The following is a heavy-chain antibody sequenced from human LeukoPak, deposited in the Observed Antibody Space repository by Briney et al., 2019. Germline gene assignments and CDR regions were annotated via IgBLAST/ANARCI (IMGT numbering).Heavy chain of an antibody. V-gene: IGHV1-2*02. J-gene: IGHJ4*02. D-gene: IGHD6-13*01. CDR2: INPKGGGT. Sequence: ASVKVSCKASGYTFTGYYMYWVRQAPGQGLEWMGWINPKGGGTNYAQKFQGRVTMTRDTSISTAYMELSSLRSEDTAVYYCARVPYSSSWNYFDYWGQGTLVTVSS. CDR3: ARVPYSSSWNYFDY. CDR1: GYTFTGYY.